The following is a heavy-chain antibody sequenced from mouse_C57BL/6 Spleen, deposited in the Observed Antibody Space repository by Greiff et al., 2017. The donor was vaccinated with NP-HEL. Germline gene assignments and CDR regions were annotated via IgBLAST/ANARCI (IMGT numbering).Heavy chain of an antibody. J-gene: IGHJ1*03. D-gene: IGHD1-1*01. CDR2: IYPRDGST. CDR1: GYTFTSYD. V-gene: IGHV1-85*01. CDR3: ARGIYYYGSSYLYFDV. Sequence: VQLQQSGPELVKPGASVKLSCKASGYTFTSYDINWVKQRPGQGLEWIGWIYPRDGSTKYNEKFKGKATLTVDTSSSTAYMELHSLTSEDSAVYFCARGIYYYGSSYLYFDVWGTGTTVTVSS.